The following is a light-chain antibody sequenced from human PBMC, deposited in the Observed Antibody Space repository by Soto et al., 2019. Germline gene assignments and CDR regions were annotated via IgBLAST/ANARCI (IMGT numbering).Light chain of an antibody. CDR2: GAS. J-gene: IGKJ1*01. Sequence: EIVLTQSPGTLSLSPGERATVSCRASQSFNSIYLAWYQQKPGQAPRLLIYGASTRATGIPARFSGSGSGTDFTLTISRLEPEDFAVYYCQQYSSSPRTFGQGTKVDI. CDR1: QSFNSIY. V-gene: IGKV3-20*01. CDR3: QQYSSSPRT.